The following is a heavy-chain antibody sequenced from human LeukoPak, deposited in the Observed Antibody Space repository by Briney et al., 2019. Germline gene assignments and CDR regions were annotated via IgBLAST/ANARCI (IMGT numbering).Heavy chain of an antibody. CDR1: GLTFSSYS. CDR3: ARDLRDDFWSGYYDHYWYFDL. J-gene: IGHJ2*01. D-gene: IGHD3-3*01. V-gene: IGHV3-21*01. CDR2: ISSSSSYI. Sequence: GGSLRLSCAASGLTFSSYSMNWVRQAPGKGLEWVSSISSSSSYIYYADSVKGRFTISRDNAKNPLYLQMNSLRAEDTAVYYCARDLRDDFWSGYYDHYWYFDLWRRGTLVTVSS.